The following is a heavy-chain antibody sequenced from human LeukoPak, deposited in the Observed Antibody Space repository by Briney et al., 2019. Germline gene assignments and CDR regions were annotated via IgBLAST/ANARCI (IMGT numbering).Heavy chain of an antibody. V-gene: IGHV3-74*03. CDR2: VNSDGRIT. Sequence: GGSLRLSCAASGFTFSNYGMHWVRQAPGKGLVWVSRVNSDGRITKYADSVKGRLTISRDNAKNTLYLQMNSLRAEDTAMYYCVRSDWFDNWGQGTLVTVSS. CDR3: VRSDWFDN. J-gene: IGHJ5*02. CDR1: GFTFSNYG.